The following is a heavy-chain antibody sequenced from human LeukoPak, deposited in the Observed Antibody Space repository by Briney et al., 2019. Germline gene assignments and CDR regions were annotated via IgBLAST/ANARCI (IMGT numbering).Heavy chain of an antibody. V-gene: IGHV3-53*01. D-gene: IGHD3-10*01. J-gene: IGHJ4*02. CDR3: ARERSGNFYDY. Sequence: GGSLRLSCAASGFDVSRNYMNWVRQAPGKGLEWVSAIYSGGNTYYADSVKGRFTISRDNSKNTLYLQMNSLRAEDTAVYYCARERSGNFYDYWGQGTLVTVSS. CDR1: GFDVSRNY. CDR2: IYSGGNT.